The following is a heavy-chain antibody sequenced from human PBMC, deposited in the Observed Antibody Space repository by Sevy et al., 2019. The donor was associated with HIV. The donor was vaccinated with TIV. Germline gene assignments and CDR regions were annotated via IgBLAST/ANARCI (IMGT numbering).Heavy chain of an antibody. CDR3: ARDRVYYYGSGSYTYYFDY. CDR1: GFTFSSYW. J-gene: IGHJ4*02. V-gene: IGHV3-7*01. D-gene: IGHD3-10*01. CDR2: IKQDGSEK. Sequence: GGSLRLSCAASGFTFSSYWMSWVRQAPGKGLEWVANIKQDGSEKYYVDSVKGRFTISRDNAKNSLYLQMNSLRAEDTAVYYWARDRVYYYGSGSYTYYFDYWGQGTLVTVSS.